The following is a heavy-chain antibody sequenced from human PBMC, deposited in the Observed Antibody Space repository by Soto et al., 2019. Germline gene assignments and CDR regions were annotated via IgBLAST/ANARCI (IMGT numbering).Heavy chain of an antibody. D-gene: IGHD3-10*01. J-gene: IGHJ6*02. V-gene: IGHV4-4*02. CDR3: ARDSGGSGSYFYYYGMDV. CDR1: GGSISSSNW. CDR2: IYHSGST. Sequence: QVQLQESGPGLVKPSGTLSLTCAVSGGSISSSNWWSWVRQPPGKGLEWIEEIYHSGSTNYNPSLKSRVTISVDKSKNQFSLKLSSVTAADTAVYYCARDSGGSGSYFYYYGMDVWGQGTTVTVSS.